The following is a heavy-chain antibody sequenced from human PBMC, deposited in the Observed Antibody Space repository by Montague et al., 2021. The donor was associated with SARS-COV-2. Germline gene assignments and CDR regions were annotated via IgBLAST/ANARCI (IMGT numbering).Heavy chain of an antibody. J-gene: IGHJ4*02. D-gene: IGHD5-18*01. CDR2: ISAYNGNT. CDR3: AREVIVGGYSYGYWY. Sequence: SVKVSCKASGYTFTSYGISLLRQAPGQGLEWMGWISAYNGNTNYSQKLQGRVTMTTDTSTSTAYMELRSLRSDDTAVYYCAREVIVGGYSYGYWYWGQGTLVTVSS. V-gene: IGHV1-18*01. CDR1: GYTFTSYG.